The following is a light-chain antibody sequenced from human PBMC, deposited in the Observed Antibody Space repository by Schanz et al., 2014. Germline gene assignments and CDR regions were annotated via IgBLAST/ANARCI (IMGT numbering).Light chain of an antibody. V-gene: IGLV2-14*03. J-gene: IGLJ2*01. CDR2: DVS. Sequence: QSALTQPASVSGSPGQSITISCTGTSSDIGGYDYVSWYQQLPGKAPKLMLYDVSHRPSGISNRFSGSKSGNTASLTVSGLQAEDEADYYCFSYAGSNNLAFGGGTKLTVL. CDR1: SSDIGGYDY. CDR3: FSYAGSNNLA.